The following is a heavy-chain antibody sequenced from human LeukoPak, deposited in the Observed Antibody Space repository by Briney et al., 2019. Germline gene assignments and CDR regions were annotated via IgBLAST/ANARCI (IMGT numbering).Heavy chain of an antibody. D-gene: IGHD4-17*01. CDR1: GGSISSSSYY. V-gene: IGHV4-39*01. J-gene: IGHJ5*02. Sequence: PSETLSLTCTVSGGSISSSSYYWGWIRQPPGKGLEWIGSIYYSGSTYYNPSLKSRVTISVDTSKNQFSLKLSSVTAADTAVYYCARTDYGAKFDPWGQGTLVTVSS. CDR3: ARTDYGAKFDP. CDR2: IYYSGST.